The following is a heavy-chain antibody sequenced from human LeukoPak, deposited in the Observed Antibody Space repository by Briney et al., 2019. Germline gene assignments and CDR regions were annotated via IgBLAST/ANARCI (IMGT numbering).Heavy chain of an antibody. CDR3: ARGVQWLVRAFDI. CDR1: GGSISSGSYF. V-gene: IGHV4-61*02. D-gene: IGHD6-19*01. CDR2: IYRSGST. J-gene: IGHJ3*02. Sequence: SETLSLTCTVSGGSISSGSYFWNWIRQPAGKGLEWIGRIYRSGSTNYNPSLKSRVTMSVDTSKNQFSLKLSSVTAADTAVYYCARGVQWLVRAFDIWGQGTMVTVSS.